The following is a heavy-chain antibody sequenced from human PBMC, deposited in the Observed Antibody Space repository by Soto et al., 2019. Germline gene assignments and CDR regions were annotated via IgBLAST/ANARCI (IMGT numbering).Heavy chain of an antibody. Sequence: ASVKVSCKASGYTFTTYPVHWVRQAPGQNFEWMGLINAGSGTTKYSQNFQGRVTISRDNSKNTLYLQMNSLRAEDTAVYYCARVAAVAGRSFDYWGQGTLVTVSS. D-gene: IGHD6-19*01. CDR2: INAGSGTT. V-gene: IGHV1-3*01. J-gene: IGHJ4*02. CDR1: GYTFTTYP. CDR3: ARVAAVAGRSFDY.